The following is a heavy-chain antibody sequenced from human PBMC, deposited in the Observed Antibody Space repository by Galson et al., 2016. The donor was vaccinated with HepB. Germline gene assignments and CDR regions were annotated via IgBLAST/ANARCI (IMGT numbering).Heavy chain of an antibody. Sequence: TLSLTCSVSGGSISSGGYYWSWIRQHPGKGLEWIGHIYYSESAYYNPSQKSRVTISVDTSKNQFSLRLTSVTAADTAVYFCARGGQWLGDHIWGQGTLVTVSS. D-gene: IGHD3-10*01. CDR3: ARGGQWLGDHI. CDR2: IYYSESA. J-gene: IGHJ4*02. V-gene: IGHV4-31*03. CDR1: GGSISSGGYY.